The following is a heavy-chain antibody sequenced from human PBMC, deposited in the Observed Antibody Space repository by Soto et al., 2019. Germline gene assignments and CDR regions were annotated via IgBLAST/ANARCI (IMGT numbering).Heavy chain of an antibody. Sequence: QVQLVQSGAEVKQPGSSVKVSCKASGGTFSSYTISWVRQAPGQGLEWMGRIIPILGIANYAQKFQGRVTITADKSTSTAYMELSSLRSEDTAVYYCARVPYCSGGSCYQRHYWYFDLWGRGTLVTVSS. D-gene: IGHD2-15*01. CDR2: IIPILGIA. CDR3: ARVPYCSGGSCYQRHYWYFDL. V-gene: IGHV1-69*02. J-gene: IGHJ2*01. CDR1: GGTFSSYT.